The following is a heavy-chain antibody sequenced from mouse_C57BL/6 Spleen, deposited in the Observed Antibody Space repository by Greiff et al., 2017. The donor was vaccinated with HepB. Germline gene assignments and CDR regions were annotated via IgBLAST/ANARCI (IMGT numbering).Heavy chain of an antibody. CDR3: ASITTVVAPHWYFDV. J-gene: IGHJ1*03. CDR1: GFSLTSYA. Sequence: VQLQESGPGLVAPSQSLSITCTVSGFSLTSYAISWVRQPPGKGLEWLGVIWTGGGTNYNSALKSRLSISKDNSKSQVFLKMNSLQTDDTARYYCASITTVVAPHWYFDVWGTGTTVTVSS. CDR2: IWTGGGT. V-gene: IGHV2-9-1*01. D-gene: IGHD1-1*01.